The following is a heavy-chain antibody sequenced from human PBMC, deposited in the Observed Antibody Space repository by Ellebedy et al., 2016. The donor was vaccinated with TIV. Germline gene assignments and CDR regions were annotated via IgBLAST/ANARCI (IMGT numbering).Heavy chain of an antibody. Sequence: MPSETLSLTCTVSGDSINGYYWSWIRQPPGRGLEYIGHIYYIGTTNYNPSLKSRVTISVDTSKNQVSLKLRSLTAADTAVYYCAATGIVLPTPYTHRGYFDYWGQGTLVTVSS. V-gene: IGHV4-59*12. J-gene: IGHJ4*02. D-gene: IGHD1-26*01. CDR3: AATGIVLPTPYTHRGYFDY. CDR1: GDSINGYY. CDR2: IYYIGTT.